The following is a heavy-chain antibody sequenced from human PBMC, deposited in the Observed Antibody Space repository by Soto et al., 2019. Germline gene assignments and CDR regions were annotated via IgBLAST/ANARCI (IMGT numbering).Heavy chain of an antibody. D-gene: IGHD3-16*02. V-gene: IGHV4-34*01. Sequence: SETLSLTCAVYGGSFSGYYWSWIRQPPGKGLEWIGEINHSGSTNYNPSLKSRVTISVDTSKNQFSLKLSSVTAADTAVYYCARAGQVHDYIWGSYRYPYYFDYWGQGTLVTVSS. CDR2: INHSGST. J-gene: IGHJ4*02. CDR1: GGSFSGYY. CDR3: ARAGQVHDYIWGSYRYPYYFDY.